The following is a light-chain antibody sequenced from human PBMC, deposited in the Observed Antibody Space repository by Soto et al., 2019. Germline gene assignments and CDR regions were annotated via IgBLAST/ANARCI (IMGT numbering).Light chain of an antibody. CDR2: GAS. Sequence: EIVMTQSPATLSVSPGERATLSCRASQSVSSNLAWYQQKPGQAPRLLIYGASTRATGIPARFSGSGSGTEFTLTISSLQSDEFAVYYCQQYNKWPPYTFGQGTKLEIK. J-gene: IGKJ2*01. V-gene: IGKV3-15*01. CDR3: QQYNKWPPYT. CDR1: QSVSSN.